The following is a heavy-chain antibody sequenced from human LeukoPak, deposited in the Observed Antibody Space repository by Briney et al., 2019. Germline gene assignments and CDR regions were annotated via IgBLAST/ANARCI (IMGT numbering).Heavy chain of an antibody. V-gene: IGHV3-23*01. J-gene: IGHJ6*03. D-gene: IGHD6-19*01. Sequence: PGGSLRLSCAASGFTIMNSAMNWVRQAPGKGPEWVSAINGTAINTDYADSVKGRFTISRDSSKNTLYLQMNSLRAEDTAVYFCLTRSLIAVSGNSYMDVWGKGTTVSVSS. CDR1: GFTIMNSA. CDR2: INGTAINT. CDR3: LTRSLIAVSGNSYMDV.